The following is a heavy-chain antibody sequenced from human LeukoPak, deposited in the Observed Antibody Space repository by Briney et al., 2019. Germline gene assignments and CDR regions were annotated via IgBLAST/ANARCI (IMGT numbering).Heavy chain of an antibody. CDR2: IDPSDSET. CDR1: GYSFTTYW. J-gene: IGHJ4*02. CDR3: ARQTAMGRSGDY. Sequence: GASLQISCKASGYSFTTYWIGWVRQMPEKGLEWMGIIDPSDSETRYTPTFQGQVTISADKSLTTAYLQWNSLKASDTAMYYCARQTAMGRSGDYWGQGTLVTVSS. D-gene: IGHD5-18*01. V-gene: IGHV5-51*01.